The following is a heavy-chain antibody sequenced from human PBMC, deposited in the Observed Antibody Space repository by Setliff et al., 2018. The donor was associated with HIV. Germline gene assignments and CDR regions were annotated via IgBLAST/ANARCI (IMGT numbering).Heavy chain of an antibody. CDR1: RGSISRYY. D-gene: IGHD5-12*01. CDR2: IYYTGTT. CDR3: AREVVAYMDV. J-gene: IGHJ6*03. V-gene: IGHV4-59*01. Sequence: PSETLSLTCTVSRGSISRYYWSWIRQPPGKGLEWIGYIYYTGTTKYNPSLKSRVTMSVDTSKNQFSLKLSSVTAADTAVYYCAREVVAYMDVWGKGTTVTVSS.